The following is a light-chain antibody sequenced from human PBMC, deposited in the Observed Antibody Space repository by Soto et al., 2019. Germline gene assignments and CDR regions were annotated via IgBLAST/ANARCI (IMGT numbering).Light chain of an antibody. CDR2: AAS. V-gene: IGKV1-5*01. J-gene: IGKJ4*01. Sequence: DIQLTQAPSTLPASVGDRVAITCRASQSIDRWLAWYQQKPGEAPKLLIFAASTLQSGVPSRFSGSGSGTDFTLTISSLQAEDFATYYCQQLSTYPSTFGGGTKVDI. CDR3: QQLSTYPST. CDR1: QSIDRW.